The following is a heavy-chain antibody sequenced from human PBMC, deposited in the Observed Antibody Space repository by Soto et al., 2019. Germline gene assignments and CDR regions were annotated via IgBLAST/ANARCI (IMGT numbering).Heavy chain of an antibody. CDR1: GGSISSGGYY. CDR2: IYYSGRT. J-gene: IGHJ4*02. V-gene: IGHV4-61*03. D-gene: IGHD4-17*01. Sequence: SETLSLTCTVSGGSISSGGYYWSWIRQHPGKGLEWIGYIYYSGRTNYNPSLKSRVSISVDTSKNHFSLQLRSVTAADTAVYYCARVGGDDFGDSGGFDYWGQGTLVTVSS. CDR3: ARVGGDDFGDSGGFDY.